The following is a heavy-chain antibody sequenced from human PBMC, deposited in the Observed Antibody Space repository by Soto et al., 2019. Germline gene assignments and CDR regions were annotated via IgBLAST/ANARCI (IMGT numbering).Heavy chain of an antibody. Sequence: SVKVSCKASGGTFSSYAISWVRQAPAQGLEWMGGIIPIFGTANYAQKFQGRVTITADESTSTAYMELSSLRSGDTAVYYCARFDPRYYYYGMDVWGQGTTVTVSS. V-gene: IGHV1-69*13. J-gene: IGHJ6*02. CDR3: ARFDPRYYYYGMDV. CDR2: IIPIFGTA. CDR1: GGTFSSYA.